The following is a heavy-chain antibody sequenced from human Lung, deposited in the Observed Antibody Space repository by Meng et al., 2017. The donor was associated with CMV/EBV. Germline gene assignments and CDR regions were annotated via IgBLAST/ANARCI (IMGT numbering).Heavy chain of an antibody. J-gene: IGHJ5*02. CDR3: ARDVMGWFDP. CDR2: INSGGTTT. V-gene: IGHV3-74*01. Sequence: VQVVASGGGLVQPGESLRLSCVASGFSFSSYWMHWVRQSPGKGLVWVARINSGGTTTTYADSVKGRFTISRDNAKNTLYLQMNSLRGEDTAVYYCARDVMGWFDPWGQGALVTVSS. CDR1: GFSFSSYW. D-gene: IGHD2-8*01.